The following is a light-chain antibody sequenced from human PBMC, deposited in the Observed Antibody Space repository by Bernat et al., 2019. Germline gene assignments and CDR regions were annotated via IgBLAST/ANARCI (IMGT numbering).Light chain of an antibody. CDR1: SNNVGNQG. Sequence: QAGLTQPPSVSKGLRQTATLTYTGNSNNVGNQGAAWLQQHQGHPPKLLSYRNNNRPSGISEGFSASRSGNTASLTITGLQPEDEADYYCSAWDSSLSAWVFGGGTKLTVL. CDR2: RNN. V-gene: IGLV10-54*04. J-gene: IGLJ3*02. CDR3: SAWDSSLSAWV.